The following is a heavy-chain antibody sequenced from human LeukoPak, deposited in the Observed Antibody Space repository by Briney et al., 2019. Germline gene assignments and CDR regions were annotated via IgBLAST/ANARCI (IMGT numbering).Heavy chain of an antibody. V-gene: IGHV3-23*01. CDR3: AKDPGVYGSGSYPTYFDY. Sequence: GGSLRLSCAASGFIFSSYAMNWVRQAPGKGLEWVSSISDSGGSTYYADSVKGRFTFSRDNSKNTLYLQMNSLRAEDTAVYYCAKDPGVYGSGSYPTYFDYWGQGTLVTVSS. CDR1: GFIFSSYA. CDR2: ISDSGGST. J-gene: IGHJ4*02. D-gene: IGHD3-10*01.